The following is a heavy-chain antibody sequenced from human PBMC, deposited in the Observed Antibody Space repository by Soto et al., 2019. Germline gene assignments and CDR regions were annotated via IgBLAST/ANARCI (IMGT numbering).Heavy chain of an antibody. CDR1: GFTFSSYS. D-gene: IGHD6-19*01. V-gene: IGHV3-48*02. J-gene: IGHJ4*02. Sequence: PGGSLRLSCAASGFTFSSYSMNWVRQAPGKGLEWVSYISSSSSTIYYADSVKGRFTISRDNAKNSLYLQMNSLRDEDTAVYYCARDLDSSGWYETNDYWGQGTLVTVSS. CDR2: ISSSSSTI. CDR3: ARDLDSSGWYETNDY.